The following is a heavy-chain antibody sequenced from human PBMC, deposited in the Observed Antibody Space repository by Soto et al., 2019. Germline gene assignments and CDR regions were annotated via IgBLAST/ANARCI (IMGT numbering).Heavy chain of an antibody. D-gene: IGHD2-2*01. CDR1: GFTFSSYW. V-gene: IGHV3-74*01. J-gene: IGHJ5*02. Sequence: RGSLRLSCAASGFTFSSYWMHWVRQAPGKGLVWVSRINPDGSATNYADSVKGRFTISRDNAKNTLYLQMNSLRAEDTAVYYCTRAAWDCGSASCLINHWGQGTLVTVSS. CDR3: TRAAWDCGSASCLINH. CDR2: INPDGSAT.